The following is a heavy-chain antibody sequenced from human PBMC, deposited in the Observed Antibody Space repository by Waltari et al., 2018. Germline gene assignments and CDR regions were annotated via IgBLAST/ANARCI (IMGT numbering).Heavy chain of an antibody. V-gene: IGHV1-46*01. CDR2: IHPSGGSQ. Sequence: QVQLVQSGAEVKKPGASVKVSCKASGNTFTSYYMHWVRQAPGQGLEWMGIIHPSGGSQSHAQKVQGRGTMTRDTSTSTVYMELSSLRSEDTAVYYWASGLRGGNWFDPWGQGTLVTVSS. J-gene: IGHJ5*02. CDR1: GNTFTSYY. D-gene: IGHD4-17*01. CDR3: ASGLRGGNWFDP.